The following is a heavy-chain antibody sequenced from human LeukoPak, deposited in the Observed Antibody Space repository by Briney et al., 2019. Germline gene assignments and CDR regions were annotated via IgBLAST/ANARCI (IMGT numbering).Heavy chain of an antibody. CDR1: GFTFSSYA. CDR2: ISYDGNNK. CDR3: ARGDLHYSGSTRRGFDI. V-gene: IGHV3-30*04. Sequence: GGSLSLSCAASGFTFSSYAMHWVRQAPGKGREWVAIISYDGNNKYYADSVKGRFTISRDNSKNTLYLQMNSLRAEDTAVYYCARGDLHYSGSTRRGFDIWGQGTMVTVSS. J-gene: IGHJ3*02. D-gene: IGHD3-10*01.